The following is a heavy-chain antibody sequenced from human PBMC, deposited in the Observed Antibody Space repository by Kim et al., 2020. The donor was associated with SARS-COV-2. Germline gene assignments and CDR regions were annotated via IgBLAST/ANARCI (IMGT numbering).Heavy chain of an antibody. D-gene: IGHD3-3*01. J-gene: IGHJ4*02. CDR1: GGSISSYY. Sequence: SETLSLTCTVSGGSISSYYWSWIRQPPGKGLEWIGYIYYSGSTNYNPSLKSRVTISVDTSKNQFSLKLSSVTAADTAMYYCARETSITIFGVVTHASYFDYWGQGTLVTVSS. CDR2: IYYSGST. V-gene: IGHV4-59*01. CDR3: ARETSITIFGVVTHASYFDY.